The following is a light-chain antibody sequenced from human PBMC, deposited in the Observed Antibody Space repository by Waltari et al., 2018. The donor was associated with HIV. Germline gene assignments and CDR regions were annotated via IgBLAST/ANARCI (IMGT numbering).Light chain of an antibody. V-gene: IGLV1-40*01. CDR1: DSNIGAGYD. J-gene: IGLJ3*02. CDR2: ATD. CDR3: QSYDNSLSGWV. Sequence: QSVLTQPPSVSGAPGQRVTVSCTGSDSNIGAGYDVHWYQQPLGTVPKLLIFATDNRPSGVLDRFSGSKSGTAASLAITGLQAEDEADYYCQSYDNSLSGWVFGGGTKLTV.